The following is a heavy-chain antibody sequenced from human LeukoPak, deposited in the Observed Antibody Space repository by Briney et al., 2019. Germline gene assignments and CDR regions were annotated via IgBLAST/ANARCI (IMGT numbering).Heavy chain of an antibody. CDR3: ALSSIHKDYYFGMDV. V-gene: IGHV3-21*04. Sequence: GRSLRLSCVASGFPFSSYWMTWVRQAPGKGLEWVSAISSSSSHIYYADSVKGRFTISRDNAERSLYLQIESLRDDDTAVYHCALSSIHKDYYFGMDVWGQGTTVTVSS. CDR2: ISSSSSHI. J-gene: IGHJ6*02. D-gene: IGHD2-2*01. CDR1: GFPFSSYW.